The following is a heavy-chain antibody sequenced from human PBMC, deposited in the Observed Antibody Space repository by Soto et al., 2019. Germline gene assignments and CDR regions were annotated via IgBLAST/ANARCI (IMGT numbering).Heavy chain of an antibody. CDR1: GFTFSNYG. Sequence: XGSLKLSCAASGFTFSNYGMNWVRQAPGKGLEWVSSITSGSDYIYYADSLKGRFTISRDNAKNSLYLQMNSLRAEDTAVYYCARIDGYTYPNDYWGQGTLVTVSS. CDR2: ITSGSDYI. D-gene: IGHD5-12*01. CDR3: ARIDGYTYPNDY. V-gene: IGHV3-21*01. J-gene: IGHJ4*02.